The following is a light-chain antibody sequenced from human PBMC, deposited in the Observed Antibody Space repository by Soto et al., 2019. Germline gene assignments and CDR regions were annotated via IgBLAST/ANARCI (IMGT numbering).Light chain of an antibody. CDR2: DVS. CDR1: QSVSSY. V-gene: IGKV3-11*01. CDR3: HQRNNCPLT. J-gene: IGKJ4*01. Sequence: VLTKSPDTLSLSPGGSATLSCRASQSVSSYLAWYQQRPGQALRLLIYDVSKRATGIPARFSGSGSRTDFTLTITSLEPEDFAIYFCHQRNNCPLTFGGGTKLEIK.